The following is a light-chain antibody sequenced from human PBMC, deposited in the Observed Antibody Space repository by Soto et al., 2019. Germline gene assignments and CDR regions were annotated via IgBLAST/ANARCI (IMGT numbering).Light chain of an antibody. Sequence: QSVLTQPPSVSGAPGQRVTLSCTGSSSNIGAGYDVHWYQLLPGTAPKVLIFTAGQRPSGVPGRFSGSKSGTSASLAISGLQSEDEGDYYCSAWDNSLNGYVFGPGTKLTVL. CDR1: SSNIGAGYD. CDR3: SAWDNSLNGYV. CDR2: TAG. V-gene: IGLV1-40*01. J-gene: IGLJ1*01.